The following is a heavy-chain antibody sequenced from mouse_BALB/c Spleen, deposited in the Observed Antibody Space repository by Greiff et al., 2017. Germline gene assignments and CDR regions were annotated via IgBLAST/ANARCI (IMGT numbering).Heavy chain of an antibody. CDR3: ARGATAKDCAMDY. J-gene: IGHJ4*01. D-gene: IGHD1-2*01. CDR2: ISNGGGST. CDR1: GFTFSSYT. V-gene: IGHV5-12-2*01. Sequence: EVQLQQSGGGLVQPGGSLKLSCAASGFTFSSYTMSWVRQTPEKRLEWVAYISNGGGSTYYPDTVKGRFTISRDNAKNTLYLQMSSLKSEDTAMYYCARGATAKDCAMDYWGQGTSVTVSS.